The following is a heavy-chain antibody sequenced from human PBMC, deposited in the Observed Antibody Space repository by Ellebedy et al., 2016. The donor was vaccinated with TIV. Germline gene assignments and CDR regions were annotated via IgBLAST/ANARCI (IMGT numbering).Heavy chain of an antibody. Sequence: MPSETLSPTCTVSGGSTSTYYWTWIRQPPGKGLEWIGYTYYSGSTNDNPSLKSRVTISVDTAKNQFSLNLNSVTAAETAVDYCARHRAARDASGFHPWGQGSLVSVSS. CDR3: ARHRAARDASGFHP. CDR2: TYYSGST. J-gene: IGHJ5*02. V-gene: IGHV4-59*08. CDR1: GGSTSTYY. D-gene: IGHD6-6*01.